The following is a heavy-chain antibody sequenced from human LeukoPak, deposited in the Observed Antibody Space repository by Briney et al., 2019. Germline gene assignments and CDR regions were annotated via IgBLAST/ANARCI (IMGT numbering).Heavy chain of an antibody. CDR3: AKEFYYGSGSAGWFDP. CDR1: GFTFSSYG. CDR2: IRYDGSNK. J-gene: IGHJ5*02. Sequence: SGGSLRLSCAASGFTFSSYGTYWVRQAPGKGLEWVTFIRYDGSNKYYAESVKGRFTISRDNSKNTAYLQMNSLRVEDTAVYYCAKEFYYGSGSAGWFDPWGQGTLVTVSS. V-gene: IGHV3-30*02. D-gene: IGHD3-10*01.